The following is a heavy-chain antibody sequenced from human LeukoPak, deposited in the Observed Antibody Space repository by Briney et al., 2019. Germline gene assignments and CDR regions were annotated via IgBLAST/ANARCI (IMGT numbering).Heavy chain of an antibody. J-gene: IGHJ4*02. V-gene: IGHV3-11*04. D-gene: IGHD3-22*01. CDR2: ISSSGSTI. Sequence: GGSVRLSCAASGFTFSDYYMSWIRQAPGKGLEWVSYISSSGSTIYYADSVKGRFTISRDNAKNSLYLQMNSLRAEDTAVYYCARPPGSSGYYYPFDYWGQGTLVTVSS. CDR1: GFTFSDYY. CDR3: ARPPGSSGYYYPFDY.